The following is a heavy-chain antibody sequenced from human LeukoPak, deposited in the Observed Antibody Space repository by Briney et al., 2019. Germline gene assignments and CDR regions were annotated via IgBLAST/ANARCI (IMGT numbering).Heavy chain of an antibody. J-gene: IGHJ5*02. CDR3: ARESEPGFFNYFDP. V-gene: IGHV5-51*04. CDR1: RYNFPTYW. D-gene: IGHD3-9*01. Sequence: GESLKISCKGSRYNFPTYWIGWVRQMPGKGLEWMGIIYPGASYAKYSPSFQGHVTLSVDKPINTAYLQWSGLKASDTAVYYCARESEPGFFNYFDPWGQGTLVTVSS. CDR2: IYPGASYA.